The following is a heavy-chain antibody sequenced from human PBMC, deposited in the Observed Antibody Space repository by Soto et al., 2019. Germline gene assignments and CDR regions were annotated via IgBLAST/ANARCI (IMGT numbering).Heavy chain of an antibody. D-gene: IGHD3-22*01. J-gene: IGHJ4*02. CDR3: ATYYYDSSGYSPFDY. V-gene: IGHV4-30-4*01. Sequence: SETLSLTCTVSGGSISSGDYYWSWIRQPPGKGLEWIGYIYYSGGTYYNPSLKSRVTISVDTSKNQFSLKLSSVTAADTAVYYCATYYYDSSGYSPFDYWGQGTLVTVSS. CDR2: IYYSGGT. CDR1: GGSISSGDYY.